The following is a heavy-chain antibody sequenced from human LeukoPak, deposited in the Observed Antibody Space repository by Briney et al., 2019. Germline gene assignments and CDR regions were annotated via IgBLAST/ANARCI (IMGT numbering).Heavy chain of an antibody. CDR2: ISSNGGRT. CDR1: GFTFRSYG. Sequence: PGGSLRLSCAASGFTFRSYGMHWVRQAPGKGLEYVSAISSNGGRTYYANSVKGRFTISRDSSRNTLYPQMGSLRAEDMAVYYCATYYYDSGGFHFHHWGQGTLVTVSS. V-gene: IGHV3-64*01. J-gene: IGHJ1*01. D-gene: IGHD3-22*01. CDR3: ATYYYDSGGFHFHH.